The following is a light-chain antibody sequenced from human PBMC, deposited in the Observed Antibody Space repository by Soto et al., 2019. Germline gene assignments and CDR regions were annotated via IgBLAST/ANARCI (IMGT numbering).Light chain of an antibody. CDR2: GSS. V-gene: IGKV3-20*01. J-gene: IGKJ2*01. Sequence: VLTQSPGTLSLSPGERATLSCRASQSVSNNYLAWYQQKPGQAPRLLIFGSSDRATGIPDRFSGSGPGTDFPLTISRLEPEDFAVYYCQQYGSSPPYTFGQGTNLEIK. CDR3: QQYGSSPPYT. CDR1: QSVSNNY.